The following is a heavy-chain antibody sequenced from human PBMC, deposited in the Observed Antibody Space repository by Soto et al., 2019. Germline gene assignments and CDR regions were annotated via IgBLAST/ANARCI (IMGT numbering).Heavy chain of an antibody. CDR1: GGSISSYY. D-gene: IGHD4-4*01. CDR3: ARPYSNFKFDP. Sequence: PSETLSLTCTVSGGSISSYYWSWIRQPPGKGLEWIGYIYYSGSTNYNPSLKSRVTISVDTSKNQFSLKLSSVTAADTAVYYCARPYSNFKFDPWGQGTQVTVSS. V-gene: IGHV4-59*01. CDR2: IYYSGST. J-gene: IGHJ5*02.